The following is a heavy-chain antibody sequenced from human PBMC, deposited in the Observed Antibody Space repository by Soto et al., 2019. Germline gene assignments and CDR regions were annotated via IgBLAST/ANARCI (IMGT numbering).Heavy chain of an antibody. J-gene: IGHJ4*02. CDR1: GGSVSGFF. D-gene: IGHD1-26*01. CDR2: VTHTGTT. Sequence: KPSETLSLTCAVSGGSVSGFFWSWIRQPPGKGLEWIGEVTHTGTTNYNPSLKSRVTISVDTSKRQVSLKLTSLTAADTAVYYCARSATYDYWGQGTLVTVSS. CDR3: ARSATYDY. V-gene: IGHV4-34*01.